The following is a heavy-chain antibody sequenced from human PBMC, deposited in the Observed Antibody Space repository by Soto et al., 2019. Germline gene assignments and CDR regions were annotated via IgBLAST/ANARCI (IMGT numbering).Heavy chain of an antibody. D-gene: IGHD3-3*01. J-gene: IGHJ6*02. CDR3: ARAHYDFWSGYRYLYGMDV. CDR1: GGTFSSYA. CDR2: IIPIFGTA. V-gene: IGHV1-69*06. Sequence: SVKVSCKASGGTFSSYAISWVRQAPGQGLEWMGGIIPIFGTANYAQKFQGRVTITADKSTSTAYMELSSLRSEDTAVYYCARAHYDFWSGYRYLYGMDVWGQGTTVTVSS.